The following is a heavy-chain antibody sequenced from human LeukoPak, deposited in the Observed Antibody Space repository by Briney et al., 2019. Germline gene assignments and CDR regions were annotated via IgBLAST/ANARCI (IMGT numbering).Heavy chain of an antibody. CDR2: FDPEDGET. CDR3: ATSAYFGASPPIVGMDV. Sequence: ASVKVSCKVSGYTLTELSMHWVRQAPGKGLEWMGGFDPEDGETIYAQKFQGRVTMTRNTSITTAYMELSRLRSDDTAVYYCATSAYFGASPPIVGMDVWGQGTTVTVSS. CDR1: GYTLTELS. V-gene: IGHV1-24*01. J-gene: IGHJ6*02. D-gene: IGHD3-10*01.